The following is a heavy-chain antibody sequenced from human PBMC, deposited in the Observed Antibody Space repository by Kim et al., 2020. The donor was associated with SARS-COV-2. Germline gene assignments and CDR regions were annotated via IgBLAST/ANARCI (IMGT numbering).Heavy chain of an antibody. J-gene: IGHJ5*02. V-gene: IGHV3-53*04. Sequence: GGSLRLSCAASGFAVSTYRMTWVRLAPGKGLEWVCVLYSDGTTYYADSVGGRFTISTHSSKNTLYLEMNTLRTEDTAVYYCARDRGGPTFDGDLWGQGTLVTVSS. CDR3: ARDRGGPTFDGDL. CDR1: GFAVSTYR. D-gene: IGHD3-16*01. CDR2: LYSDGTT.